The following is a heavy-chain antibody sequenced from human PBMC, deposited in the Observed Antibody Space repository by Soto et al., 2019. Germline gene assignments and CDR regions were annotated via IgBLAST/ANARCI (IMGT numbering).Heavy chain of an antibody. V-gene: IGHV1-69*13. CDR2: IIPIFGTA. CDR3: ARGTLAARPPSFLEY. J-gene: IGHJ4*02. Sequence: SVKVSCKASGGTFSSYAISWVRQAPGQGLEWMGGIIPIFGTANYAQKFQGRVTITADESTSTAYMELSSLRSEDTAVYYCARGTLAARPPSFLEYWGQGTLVTVSS. CDR1: GGTFSSYA. D-gene: IGHD6-6*01.